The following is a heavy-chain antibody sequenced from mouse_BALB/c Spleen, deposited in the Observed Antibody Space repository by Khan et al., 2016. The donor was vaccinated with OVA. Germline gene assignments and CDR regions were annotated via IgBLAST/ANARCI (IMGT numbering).Heavy chain of an antibody. J-gene: IGHJ4*01. CDR2: IWGDGST. D-gene: IGHD2-10*01. CDR1: GFSLTGYG. CDR3: ARAYYGNYREAMDY. V-gene: IGHV2-6-7*01. Sequence: QVQLKESGPGLVAPSQSLSITCTVSGFSLTGYGVNWVRQPPGKGLEWLGMIWGDGSTDYNSALKSRLSISKDNSKSQVFLKLNSLQTEDTARYYGARAYYGNYREAMDYWGQGTSVTVSS.